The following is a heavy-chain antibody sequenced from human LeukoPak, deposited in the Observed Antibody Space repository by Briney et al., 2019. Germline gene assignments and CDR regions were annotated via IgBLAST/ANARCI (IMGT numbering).Heavy chain of an antibody. CDR3: ARGASNWFDP. CDR1: GFTFSSYW. CDR2: INSEGSGT. D-gene: IGHD3-16*01. J-gene: IGHJ5*02. Sequence: PGGSLRLSCAASGFTFSSYWMHWVRQAPGKGLMWVSRINSEGSGTTYADSVKGRFTISRDNAKNTLYLQMNSLGAEDTAVYYCARGASNWFDPWVQGILVTVSS. V-gene: IGHV3-74*01.